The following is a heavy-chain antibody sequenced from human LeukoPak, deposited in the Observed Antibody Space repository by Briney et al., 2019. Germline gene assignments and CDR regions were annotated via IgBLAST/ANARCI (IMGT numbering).Heavy chain of an antibody. Sequence: TAGGPLRLSCAASGFTFSSYSMNWVRQPPGKGLEWMGEINHSGSTNYNPSLKSRVTISVDTSKNQFSLKLSSVTAADTAVYYCARGEGYDILVTWGQGTLVTVSS. J-gene: IGHJ5*02. V-gene: IGHV4-34*01. CDR2: INHSGST. CDR3: ARGEGYDILVT. CDR1: GFTFSSYS. D-gene: IGHD3-9*01.